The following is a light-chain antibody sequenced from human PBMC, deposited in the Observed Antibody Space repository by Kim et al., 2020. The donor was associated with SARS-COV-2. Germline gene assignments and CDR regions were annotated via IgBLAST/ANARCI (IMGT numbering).Light chain of an antibody. V-gene: IGLV3-25*03. CDR1: ALAKQY. CDR2: KDS. Sequence: PGQTARITCTGDALAKQYAYWYQQKPGQAPVLVIYKDSERPSGIPERFSGSSSGTTVTLTISGVQAEDEADYYCQSADSSGTCVVFGGGTQLTVL. J-gene: IGLJ2*01. CDR3: QSADSSGTCVV.